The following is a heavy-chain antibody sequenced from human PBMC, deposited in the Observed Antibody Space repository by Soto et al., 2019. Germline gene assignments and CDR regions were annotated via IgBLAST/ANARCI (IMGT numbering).Heavy chain of an antibody. D-gene: IGHD3-3*01. CDR3: ARSYDFWSGYEYYFDY. CDR2: IIPIFGTA. J-gene: IGHJ4*02. V-gene: IGHV1-69*05. Sequence: QVQLVQSGAEVKKPGSSVKVSCKASGGTFSSYAISWVRQAPGQGLEWMGGIIPIFGTANYAQKFQGRVTITXGEXTXKAYMELSSLRSEDTAVYYCARSYDFWSGYEYYFDYWGQGTLVTVSS. CDR1: GGTFSSYA.